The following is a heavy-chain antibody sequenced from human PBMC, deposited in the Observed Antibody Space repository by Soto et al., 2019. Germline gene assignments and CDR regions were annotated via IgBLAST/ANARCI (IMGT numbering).Heavy chain of an antibody. J-gene: IGHJ5*02. CDR1: GGSFSGYY. D-gene: IGHD3-3*01. CDR2: INHSGST. Sequence: PSETLSLTCAVYGGSFSGYYWSWIRQPPGKGLEWIGEINHSGSTNYNPPLKSRVTISVDTSKNQFSLKLSSVTAADTAVYYCARRDFWSGYNWLDPWGQGTLVTVSS. CDR3: ARRDFWSGYNWLDP. V-gene: IGHV4-34*01.